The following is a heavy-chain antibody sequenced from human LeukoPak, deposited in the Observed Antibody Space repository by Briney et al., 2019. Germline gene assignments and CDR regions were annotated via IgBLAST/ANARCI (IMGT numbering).Heavy chain of an antibody. Sequence: GGSLRLSCAASGFTSSSYAMHWVRQAPGKGLEWVSDISNCGGTTYYADSVKGQFTISRDNSKNTLYLQMNSLGAEDTAVYYCARVAVSGPTGWFDSWGQGTLVIVSS. CDR2: ISNCGGTT. CDR3: ARVAVSGPTGWFDS. V-gene: IGHV3-23*01. J-gene: IGHJ5*01. D-gene: IGHD2-8*02. CDR1: GFTSSSYA.